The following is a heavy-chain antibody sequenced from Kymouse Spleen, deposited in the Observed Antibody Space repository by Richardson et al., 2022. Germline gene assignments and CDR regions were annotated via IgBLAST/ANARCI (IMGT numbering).Heavy chain of an antibody. D-gene: IGHD6-13*01. V-gene: IGHV3-33*01. CDR3: ARRIAAAGTFYYYYGMDV. Sequence: QVQLVESGGGVVQPGRSLRLSCAASGFTFSSYGMHWVRQAPGKGLEWVAVIWYDGSNKYYADSVKGRFTISRDNSKNTLYLQMNSLRAEDTAVYYCARRIAAAGTFYYYYGMDVWGQGTTVTVSS. CDR1: GFTFSSYG. CDR2: IWYDGSNK. J-gene: IGHJ6*02.